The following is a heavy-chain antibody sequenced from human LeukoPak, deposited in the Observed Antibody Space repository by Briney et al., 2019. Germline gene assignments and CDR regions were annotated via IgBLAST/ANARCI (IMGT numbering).Heavy chain of an antibody. CDR1: GFTFSNAW. D-gene: IGHD2-15*01. CDR3: TTESGGGDI. V-gene: IGHV3-15*01. CDR2: IKSKTDGGTT. Sequence: GGSLRLSCAASGFTFSNAWMSWVRQAPGKGLEWVCRIKSKTDGGTTDYAAPVKGRFTISRDDSKNKLYLQMNSLKTEETAVYYCTTESGGGDIWGQGTMVTVSS. J-gene: IGHJ3*02.